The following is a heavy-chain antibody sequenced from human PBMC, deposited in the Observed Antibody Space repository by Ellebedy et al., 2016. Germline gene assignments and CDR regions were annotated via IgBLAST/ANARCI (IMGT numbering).Heavy chain of an antibody. V-gene: IGHV3-74*01. D-gene: IGHD6-13*01. CDR3: ASESPIAASGTG. CDR1: GFTFSSYW. CDR2: INSDGSSP. Sequence: GESLKISCAASGFTFSSYWMHWVRQAPGKGLVWVSRINSDGSSPSYADSVKGRFTISRDNAKNTLYLQMNSLRAEDTAVYYCASESPIAASGTGWGQGTLVTVSS. J-gene: IGHJ4*02.